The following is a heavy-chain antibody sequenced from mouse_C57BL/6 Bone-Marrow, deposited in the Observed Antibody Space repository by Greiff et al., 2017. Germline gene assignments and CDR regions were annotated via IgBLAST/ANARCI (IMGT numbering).Heavy chain of an antibody. CDR3: ASHYYGSSSWFAY. D-gene: IGHD1-1*01. J-gene: IGHJ3*01. Sequence: EVKLVESGGGLVQPGGSLKLSCAASGFTFSDYYMYWVRQTPEKRLEWVAYISNGGGSNYYPDTVKGRFTISRDNAKNTLYLQMSRLKSEDTAMYYCASHYYGSSSWFAYWGQGTLVTVSA. V-gene: IGHV5-12*01. CDR1: GFTFSDYY. CDR2: ISNGGGSN.